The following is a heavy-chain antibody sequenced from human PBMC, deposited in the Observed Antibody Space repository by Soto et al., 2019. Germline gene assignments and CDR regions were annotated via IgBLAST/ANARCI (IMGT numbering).Heavy chain of an antibody. CDR2: IDPSDSYT. Sequence: PGESLKISCKGSGYSFTSYWISWVRQMPGKGLEWMGRIDPSDSYTNYSPSFQGHVTISADKSISTAYLQWSSLKASDTAMYYCARQRRIAAAVVSGIDPWGQGTLVTVSS. CDR3: ARQRRIAAAVVSGIDP. V-gene: IGHV5-10-1*01. J-gene: IGHJ5*02. D-gene: IGHD6-13*01. CDR1: GYSFTSYW.